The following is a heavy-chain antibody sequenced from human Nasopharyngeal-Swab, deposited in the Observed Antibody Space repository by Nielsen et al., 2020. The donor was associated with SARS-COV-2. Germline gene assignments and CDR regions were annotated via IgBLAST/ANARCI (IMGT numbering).Heavy chain of an antibody. CDR1: GFTFSSYA. D-gene: IGHD3-10*01. V-gene: IGHV3-30*04. CDR3: ARRGPGRGAFDI. Sequence: GGSLRLSCAASGFTFSSYAMHWVRQAPGKGLEWVAVISYDGSNKYYADSVKGRFTISRDNSKNTLYLQMNSLRAEDTAVYYCARRGPGRGAFDIWGQGTMVTVSS. J-gene: IGHJ3*02. CDR2: ISYDGSNK.